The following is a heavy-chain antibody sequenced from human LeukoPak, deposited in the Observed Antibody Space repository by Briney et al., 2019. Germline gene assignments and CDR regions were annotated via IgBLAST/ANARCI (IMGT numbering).Heavy chain of an antibody. V-gene: IGHV4-4*02. CDR2: IYPSGST. CDR3: ARDRIMVRGVRYYYYGMDV. CDR1: GGSISSSNW. J-gene: IGHJ6*02. D-gene: IGHD3-10*01. Sequence: PSETLSLTCAVSGGSISSSNWWGWVRQPPGKGLEWIGEIYPSGSTNYNPPLKSRVTISVDKSKNQFSLKLSSVTEADTAVYYCARDRIMVRGVRYYYYGMDVWGQGTTVTVSS.